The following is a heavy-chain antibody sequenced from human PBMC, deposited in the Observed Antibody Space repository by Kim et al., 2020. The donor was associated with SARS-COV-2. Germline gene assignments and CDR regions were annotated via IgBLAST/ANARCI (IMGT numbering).Heavy chain of an antibody. D-gene: IGHD3-16*01. J-gene: IGHJ4*02. CDR3: AIREPLRGIDY. V-gene: IGHV4-59*01. Sequence: SETLSLTCTVSGGSISSYYWSWIRQPPGKGLEWIGYIYYSGSTNYNPSLKSRVTISVDTSKNQFSLKLSSVTAADTAVYYCAIREPLRGIDYWGQGTLVTVSS. CDR1: GGSISSYY. CDR2: IYYSGST.